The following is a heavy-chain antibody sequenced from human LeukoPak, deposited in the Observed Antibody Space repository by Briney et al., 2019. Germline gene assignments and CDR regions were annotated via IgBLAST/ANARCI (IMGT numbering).Heavy chain of an antibody. CDR1: GFPFSDYW. CDR3: ARAYAGGIFDS. D-gene: IGHD3-16*01. CDR2: IKEDGSDN. J-gene: IGHJ4*02. Sequence: QSGGSLRLSCAASGFPFSDYWMSWVRQAPGRGLEWVANIKEDGSDNSYVDSVRGRFTISRDNAKNSLYLQMNSLRAEDTAVYYCARAYAGGIFDSWGQGALVTVSS. V-gene: IGHV3-7*04.